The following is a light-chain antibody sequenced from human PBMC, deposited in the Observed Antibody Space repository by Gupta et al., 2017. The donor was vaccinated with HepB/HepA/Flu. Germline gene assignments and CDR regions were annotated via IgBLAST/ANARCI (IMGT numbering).Light chain of an antibody. V-gene: IGKV2-28*01. Sequence: DIVMTQSPLSLPVTPGEPASISCRSSQSLLHSNVYNYLDWYLQKPGQSPQLLIYLGSNRASGVPDRFSGSGSGTEFTLNISSVEAEDFGVYYCLQAIQSPWTFGQGTKVEIK. CDR1: QSLLHSNVYNY. CDR2: LGS. CDR3: LQAIQSPWT. J-gene: IGKJ1*01.